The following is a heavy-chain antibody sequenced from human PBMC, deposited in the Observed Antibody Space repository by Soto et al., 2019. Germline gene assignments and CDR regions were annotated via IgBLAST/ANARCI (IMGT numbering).Heavy chain of an antibody. Sequence: QVQLVQSGAEVKKPGSSVKVSCKASGGTFGSYAISWVRQAPGQGLEWMGGIIPIPGTANYAQKFQGRVTIAADESTSTAYMEXSSLRSEDTAVYYCARSQGSSTSLEIYYYYYYGMDVWGQGTTVTVSS. J-gene: IGHJ6*02. CDR1: GGTFGSYA. CDR2: IIPIPGTA. CDR3: ARSQGSSTSLEIYYYYYYGMDV. V-gene: IGHV1-69*01. D-gene: IGHD2-2*01.